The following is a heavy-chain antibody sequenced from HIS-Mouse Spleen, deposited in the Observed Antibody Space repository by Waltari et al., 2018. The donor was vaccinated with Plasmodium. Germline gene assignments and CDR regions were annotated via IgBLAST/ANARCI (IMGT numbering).Heavy chain of an antibody. V-gene: IGHV3-30*18. CDR3: AKDRRSSSWYVDY. CDR2: ISNDGSNK. CDR1: GFTFSSYG. D-gene: IGHD6-13*01. J-gene: IGHJ4*02. Sequence: QVQLVESGGGVVQPGRSLRLSCAASGFTFSSYGMHWVRRAPGKGLEWVEVISNDGSNKYYADSVKGRFTISRDNSKNTLYLQMNSLRAEDTAVYYCAKDRRSSSWYVDYWGQGTLVTVSS.